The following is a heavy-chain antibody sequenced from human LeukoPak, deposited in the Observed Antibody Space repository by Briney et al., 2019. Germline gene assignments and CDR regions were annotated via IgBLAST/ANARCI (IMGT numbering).Heavy chain of an antibody. CDR2: IYYSGST. D-gene: IGHD6-13*01. J-gene: IGHJ4*02. V-gene: IGHV4-59*01. CDR3: ARVGYSSSWYVVDY. Sequence: PSETLSLTCTVSGGSISSYYWSWIRQPPGKGLEWIGYIYYSGSTNYNPSLKSRVTISVDTSKNQFSLKLSSVTAADTAVYYCARVGYSSSWYVVDYWGQGTLVTVSS. CDR1: GGSISSYY.